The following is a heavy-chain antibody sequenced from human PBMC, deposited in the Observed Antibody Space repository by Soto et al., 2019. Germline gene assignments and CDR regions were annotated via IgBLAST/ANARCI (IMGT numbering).Heavy chain of an antibody. V-gene: IGHV4-31*03. Sequence: QVQLQESGPGLVKPSQTLSLTCTVSGASMSSGGYYWTWIRQSPGKGLEWIGYIYYIGSTYYNPSLESRVAISLDTSRSQFSLTLHSVTAADTAIYYCARDRHNNFFDPWGQGTLVTVSS. J-gene: IGHJ5*02. CDR1: GASMSSGGYY. D-gene: IGHD6-6*01. CDR2: IYYIGST. CDR3: ARDRHNNFFDP.